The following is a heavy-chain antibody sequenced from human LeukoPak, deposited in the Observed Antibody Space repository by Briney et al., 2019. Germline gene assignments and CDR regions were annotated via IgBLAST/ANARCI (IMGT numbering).Heavy chain of an antibody. V-gene: IGHV4-39*01. D-gene: IGHD3-16*01. Sequence: PSETLSLTCTVSGGSISSSSYYWGWIRQPPGKGLEWIGSIYYSGSTYYNPSLKSRVTISVDTSKNQFSLKLSSVTAADTAVYYCARSSSRGRPFDYWGQGTLVTVSS. CDR2: IYYSGST. J-gene: IGHJ4*02. CDR3: ARSSSRGRPFDY. CDR1: GGSISSSSYY.